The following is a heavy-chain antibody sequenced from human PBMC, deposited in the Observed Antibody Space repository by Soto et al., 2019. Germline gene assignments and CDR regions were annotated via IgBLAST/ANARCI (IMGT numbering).Heavy chain of an antibody. CDR1: GYTLISYG. Sequence: GPGVKKPGASVKVSCKASGYTLISYGVSWVRQAPGQGLEGMGWISGYSVNTNYAQKFQGRVTMTRDTATNTAYMELRSLTSDDTAVYYCATGGAMTLFGELIETGFDPCGQGTLVTVSS. V-gene: IGHV1-18*04. CDR2: ISGYSVNT. J-gene: IGHJ5*02. CDR3: ATGGAMTLFGELIETGFDP. D-gene: IGHD3-3*01.